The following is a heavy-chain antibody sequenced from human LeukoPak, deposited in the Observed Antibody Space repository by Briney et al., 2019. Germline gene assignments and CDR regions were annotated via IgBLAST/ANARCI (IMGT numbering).Heavy chain of an antibody. D-gene: IGHD1-1*01. Sequence: GGSLRLSCEASGFTFSRYVIHWVRQAPGKGLEWVAIISYDGRNEYYADSVKGRFAISRDNSKNTLYLQMNSLRPEDTAVYYCARDRYNYGGDAFDIWGQGTMVTVSS. V-gene: IGHV3-30*09. J-gene: IGHJ3*02. CDR3: ARDRYNYGGDAFDI. CDR2: ISYDGRNE. CDR1: GFTFSRYV.